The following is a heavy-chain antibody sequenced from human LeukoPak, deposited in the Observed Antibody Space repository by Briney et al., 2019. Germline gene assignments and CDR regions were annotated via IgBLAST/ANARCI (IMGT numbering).Heavy chain of an antibody. Sequence: PGGSLRLSCAASGFTVSNNYMNWVRQAPGRGLEWVSAISGSGGSTYYADSVKGRFTISRDNSKNTLYLQMNSLRAEDTAVYYCAKDLAGSGSYSFDYWGQGTLVTVSS. J-gene: IGHJ4*02. V-gene: IGHV3-23*01. CDR3: AKDLAGSGSYSFDY. CDR1: GFTVSNNY. CDR2: ISGSGGST. D-gene: IGHD1-26*01.